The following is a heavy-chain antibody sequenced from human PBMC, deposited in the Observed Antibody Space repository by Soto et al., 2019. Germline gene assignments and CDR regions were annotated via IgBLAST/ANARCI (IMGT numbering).Heavy chain of an antibody. CDR3: ASLGYTAMVPFDI. CDR2: ISSSGSTI. J-gene: IGHJ3*02. CDR1: GFTFSSYE. D-gene: IGHD5-18*01. V-gene: IGHV3-48*03. Sequence: GGSLRLSCAASGFTFSSYEMNWVRQAPGKGLEWVSYISSSGSTIYYADSVKGRFTISRDNAKNSLYLQMNSLRAEDTAVYYCASLGYTAMVPFDIWGQGTMVTVPS.